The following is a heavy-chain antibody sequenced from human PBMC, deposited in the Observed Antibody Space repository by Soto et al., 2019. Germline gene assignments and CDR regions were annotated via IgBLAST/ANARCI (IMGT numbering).Heavy chain of an antibody. J-gene: IGHJ4*02. CDR1: GFTXSTYD. Sequence: PWGSLTLSWAVSGFTXSTYDMSWARQAPGKGLGWVSSISSSGGSTYYADSVKGRLTISRDNSKNTLYLQMNSLRVEDSAVYSCAKDRQWLGPSDSWGQGALVTVSS. D-gene: IGHD6-19*01. V-gene: IGHV3-23*01. CDR3: AKDRQWLGPSDS. CDR2: ISSSGGST.